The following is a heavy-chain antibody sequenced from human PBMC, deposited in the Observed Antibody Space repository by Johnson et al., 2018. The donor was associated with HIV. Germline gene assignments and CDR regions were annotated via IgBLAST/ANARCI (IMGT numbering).Heavy chain of an antibody. D-gene: IGHD1-1*01. CDR3: ANPTGSDAFDI. J-gene: IGHJ3*02. CDR2: IYSGGST. CDR1: GFTVSSNY. Sequence: VQLVESGGGLVQPGGSLRLSCAASGFTVSSNYMSWVRQAPGKGLDWVSVIYSGGSTYYADSVKGRFTISRDNSKSTLYLQMSSLRVEDTAVYYCANPTGSDAFDIWGQGTMVTVSS. V-gene: IGHV3-66*02.